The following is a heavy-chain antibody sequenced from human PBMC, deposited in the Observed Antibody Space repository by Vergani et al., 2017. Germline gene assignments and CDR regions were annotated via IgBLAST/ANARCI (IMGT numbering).Heavy chain of an antibody. Sequence: QVQLQESGPGLVKPSETLSLTCTVSGGSISSYYWSWIRQPPGKGLEWIGYIYYSGSTNYNPSLKSRVTISVDTSKNQFSLKLSSVTAADTAVYYCARIPYYYDSSGYYSYYDGMDVWGQGTTVTVSS. CDR3: ARIPYYYDSSGYYSYYDGMDV. CDR2: IYYSGST. CDR1: GGSISSYY. J-gene: IGHJ6*02. D-gene: IGHD3-22*01. V-gene: IGHV4-59*01.